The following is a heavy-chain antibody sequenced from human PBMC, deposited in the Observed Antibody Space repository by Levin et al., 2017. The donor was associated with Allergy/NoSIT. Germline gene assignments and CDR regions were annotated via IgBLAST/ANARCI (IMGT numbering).Heavy chain of an antibody. Sequence: KPSETLSLTCTVSGASMNGHYWTWIRQPPGKDLEWIGHIYFSGTTIYSPSLESRVTISLHTSNDQFSLRLTSVTAADTAMYYCARGHHAFDTWGQGTMVTVSS. V-gene: IGHV4-59*11. CDR1: GASMNGHY. CDR3: ARGHHAFDT. J-gene: IGHJ3*02. CDR2: IYFSGTT.